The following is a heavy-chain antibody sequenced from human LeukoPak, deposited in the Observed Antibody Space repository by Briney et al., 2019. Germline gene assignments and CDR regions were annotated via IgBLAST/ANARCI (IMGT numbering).Heavy chain of an antibody. CDR1: GYTFTVYY. CDR3: ARDGAVAGDPARLDY. J-gene: IGHJ4*02. Sequence: ASVNVSCKASGYTFTVYYMHWVRQAPGQGLEWMGWINPNSGGTNYAQKFQGWVTMTRDTSISTAYMELSRLRSDDTAVYYCARDGAVAGDPARLDYWGQGTLVTVSS. CDR2: INPNSGGT. V-gene: IGHV1-2*04. D-gene: IGHD6-19*01.